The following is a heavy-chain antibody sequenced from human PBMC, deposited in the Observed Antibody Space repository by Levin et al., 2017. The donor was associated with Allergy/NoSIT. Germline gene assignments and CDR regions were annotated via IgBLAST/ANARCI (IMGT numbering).Heavy chain of an antibody. Sequence: SETLSLTCTVSGGSISSYDWSWIRQPPGKGLEWIGYISYSGSTNYNPSLKSRVTISVDTSKNQFSLKLSSVTAADTAVYYCARNYDVWSGYSFGGFDSWGQGTMVTVSS. D-gene: IGHD3-3*01. J-gene: IGHJ3*02. CDR3: ARNYDVWSGYSFGGFDS. CDR2: ISYSGST. CDR1: GGSISSYD. V-gene: IGHV4-59*01.